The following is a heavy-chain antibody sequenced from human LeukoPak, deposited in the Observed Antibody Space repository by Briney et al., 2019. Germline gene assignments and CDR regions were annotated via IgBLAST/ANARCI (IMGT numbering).Heavy chain of an antibody. Sequence: GGSLRLSCAASGFTFSTYAMTWVRQAPERGLEWVSTISGSGSGTHYRDSVKGRFTISRDNSKNTLYLQMNTLRAEDTAVYYCAKDPHYDLWSGYNYYFDYWGQGTLVSVSS. CDR2: ISGSGSGT. CDR1: GFTFSTYA. V-gene: IGHV3-23*01. J-gene: IGHJ4*02. CDR3: AKDPHYDLWSGYNYYFDY. D-gene: IGHD3-3*01.